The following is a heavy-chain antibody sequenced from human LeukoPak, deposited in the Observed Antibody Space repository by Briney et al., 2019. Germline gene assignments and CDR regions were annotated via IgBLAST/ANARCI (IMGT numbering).Heavy chain of an antibody. J-gene: IGHJ4*02. D-gene: IGHD4-17*01. V-gene: IGHV4-4*02. CDR3: ARERYGDYAYYFDY. CDR1: GVSISSSNW. CDR2: IYHSGST. Sequence: SAQTLSLTCAVSGVSISSSNWWSWVRQPPGKGLEWIGEIYHSGSTNYNPSLKSRVTISVDKSKNQFCLKLSSVTAADTAVYYCARERYGDYAYYFDYWGQGTLVTVSS.